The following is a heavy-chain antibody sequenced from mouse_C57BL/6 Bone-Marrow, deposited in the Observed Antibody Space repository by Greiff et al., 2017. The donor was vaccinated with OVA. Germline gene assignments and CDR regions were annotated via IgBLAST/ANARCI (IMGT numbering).Heavy chain of an antibody. V-gene: IGHV1-69*01. CDR1: GYTFTSYW. Sequence: QVQLQQPGAELVMPGASVKLSCKASGYTFTSYWMHWVKQRPGQGLEWIGEIDPSDSYTNYNQKFKGKSTLTVDKSSSTAYMQISRLTSEESSVYYCARRGAMDYWGQGTSVTVSS. CDR3: ARRGAMDY. CDR2: IDPSDSYT. J-gene: IGHJ4*01.